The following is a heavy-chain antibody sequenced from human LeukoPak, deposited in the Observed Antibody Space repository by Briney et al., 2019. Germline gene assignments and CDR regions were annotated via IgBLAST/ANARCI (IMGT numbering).Heavy chain of an antibody. V-gene: IGHV4-59*10. Sequence: PSETLSLTCAVYGGSFSGYYWSWIRQPAGKGLEWIGRIYTSGSTNYNPSLKSRVTMSVDTSKNQFSLKLSSVTAADTAVYYCARVVWAAAGTGYYYYYMDVWGKGTTVTISS. J-gene: IGHJ6*03. CDR2: IYTSGST. CDR1: GGSFSGYY. CDR3: ARVVWAAAGTGYYYYYMDV. D-gene: IGHD6-13*01.